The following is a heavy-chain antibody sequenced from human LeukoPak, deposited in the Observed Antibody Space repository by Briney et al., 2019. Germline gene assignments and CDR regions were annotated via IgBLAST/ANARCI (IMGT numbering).Heavy chain of an antibody. CDR3: AALTGGDDAFDI. V-gene: IGHV4-59*01. Sequence: KPSETLSLTCAVYGGSFSGYYWSWIRQPPGKGLEWIGNIYYSGSTNYNPSLKSRVTISVDTSKNQFSLKLSSVTAADTAVYYCAALTGGDDAFDIWGQGTMVTVSS. J-gene: IGHJ3*02. CDR2: IYYSGST. CDR1: GGSFSGYY. D-gene: IGHD4-23*01.